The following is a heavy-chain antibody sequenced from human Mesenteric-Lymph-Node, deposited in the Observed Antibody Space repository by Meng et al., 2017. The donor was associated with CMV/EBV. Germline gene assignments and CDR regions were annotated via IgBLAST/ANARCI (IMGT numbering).Heavy chain of an antibody. J-gene: IGHJ6*02. CDR2: ISSRGST. CDR3: ARMVTYCSSTSCLRTRDYYYYGMDV. Sequence: SETLSLTCTVSGGSISRSSYYWGWLRPPPGPGLEWLGSISSRGSTYSNPSLKSRVTISVDTSKTQFSLKLSSVTAADTAVYYCARMVTYCSSTSCLRTRDYYYYGMDVWGQGTTVTVSS. V-gene: IGHV4-39*07. D-gene: IGHD2-2*01. CDR1: GGSISRSSYY.